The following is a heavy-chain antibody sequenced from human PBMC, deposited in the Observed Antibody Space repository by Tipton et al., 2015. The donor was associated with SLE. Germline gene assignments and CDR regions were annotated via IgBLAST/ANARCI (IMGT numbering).Heavy chain of an antibody. Sequence: QSGPEVKKPGDSVKVSCKASGYTFTGYYMHWVRQAPGQGLERMGGINLNSGGTSYALKFQGGVTMTRDTSINTTVKELSRLRSDGTGGDYCAGFDRTSCGGDCYPPLFGNWGQGPLVAFSS. CDR3: AGFDRTSCGGDCYPPLFGN. CDR1: GYTFTGYY. V-gene: IGHV1-2*02. CDR2: INLNSGGT. D-gene: IGHD2-21*01. J-gene: IGHJ4*02.